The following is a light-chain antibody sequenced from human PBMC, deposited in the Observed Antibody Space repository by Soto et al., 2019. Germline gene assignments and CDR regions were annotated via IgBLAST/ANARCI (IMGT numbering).Light chain of an antibody. CDR3: QQYGGSRLT. Sequence: TKSPSSLSASAGATLIITFRSSQSVSSSYLAWYQQKPGQAPRLLIYTASSRATGIPDRFSGSGSGTDFILTISRLEPEDFGVYYCQQYGGSRLTFGGGTKVDI. CDR1: QSVSSSY. J-gene: IGKJ4*01. CDR2: TAS. V-gene: IGKV3D-20*01.